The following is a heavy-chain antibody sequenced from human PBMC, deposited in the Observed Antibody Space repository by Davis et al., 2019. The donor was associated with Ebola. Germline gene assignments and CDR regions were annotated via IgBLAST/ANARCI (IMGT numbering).Heavy chain of an antibody. CDR1: GFTFSSYG. D-gene: IGHD2-15*01. CDR3: VRGGWDNVMVVATIPLFDY. Sequence: PGGPLRLSCAASGFTFSSYGMHWVRQAPGKGLEWVAVIWYDGSNKYYADSVKGRFTISRDDSKNTLYLQMNSLRADDTAMYYCVRGGWDNVMVVATIPLFDYWGQGTLVTVSS. J-gene: IGHJ4*02. V-gene: IGHV3-33*08. CDR2: IWYDGSNK.